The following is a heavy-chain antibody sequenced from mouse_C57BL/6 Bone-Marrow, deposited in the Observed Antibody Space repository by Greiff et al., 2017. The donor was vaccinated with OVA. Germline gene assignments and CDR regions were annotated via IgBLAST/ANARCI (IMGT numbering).Heavy chain of an antibody. D-gene: IGHD1-1*01. Sequence: EVQLQQSGPELVKPGASVKISCKASGYTFTDYYMNWVKQSHGKSLEWIGDINPNNGGTSYNQKFKGKATLTVDKSSSTAYMELRSLTSEDSAVYYCARSFTTVVAGDYWGQGTTLTVSS. V-gene: IGHV1-26*01. J-gene: IGHJ2*01. CDR2: INPNNGGT. CDR1: GYTFTDYY. CDR3: ARSFTTVVAGDY.